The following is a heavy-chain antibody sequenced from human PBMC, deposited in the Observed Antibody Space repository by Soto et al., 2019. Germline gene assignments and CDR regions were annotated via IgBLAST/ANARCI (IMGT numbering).Heavy chain of an antibody. V-gene: IGHV3-33*01. J-gene: IGHJ4*02. CDR1: GFIFGRFG. Sequence: QVQLVESGGGVVQPGRSLKLSCAASGFIFGRFGMHWVRQPPGKGLEWVAVIWKDGSTKLYADSVQGRFTISRDNSKNTLQMEMDSLRAEDTAVYYGARDHDSGFGDYVRAGCDYWGQGTLVTVSS. D-gene: IGHD5-12*01. CDR2: IWKDGSTK. CDR3: ARDHDSGFGDYVRAGCDY.